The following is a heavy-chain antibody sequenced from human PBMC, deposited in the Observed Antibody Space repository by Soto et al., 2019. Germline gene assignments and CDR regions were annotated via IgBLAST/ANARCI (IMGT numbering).Heavy chain of an antibody. Sequence: AGGSLGPSCSTPGVTLSSYSLSLGRPGPGKGLEWVSAISGSGGSTYYADSVKGRFTISRDNSKNTLYLQMNSLRAEDTAVYYCAKGDIVATIFPWFXPWGQGTLVTVSS. CDR1: GVTLSSYS. CDR3: AKGDIVATIFPWFXP. CDR2: ISGSGGST. V-gene: IGHV3-23*01. D-gene: IGHD5-12*01. J-gene: IGHJ5*01.